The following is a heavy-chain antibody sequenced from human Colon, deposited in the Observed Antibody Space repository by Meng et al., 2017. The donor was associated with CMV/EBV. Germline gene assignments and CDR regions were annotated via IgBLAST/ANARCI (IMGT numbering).Heavy chain of an antibody. CDR2: ISDSRYT. V-gene: IGHV3-23*01. CDR1: GFVFSDYA. J-gene: IGHJ5*02. D-gene: IGHD2-8*02. CDR3: AKIRKGGYCSGGSCFDT. Sequence: GFVFSDYAMPWVRQAPGKGLEWVSFISDSRYTNYGDPVKGRFTISRDNSKNTVFLQMNSLRADDTGIYFCAKIRKGGYCSGGSCFDTWGQGTLVTVSS.